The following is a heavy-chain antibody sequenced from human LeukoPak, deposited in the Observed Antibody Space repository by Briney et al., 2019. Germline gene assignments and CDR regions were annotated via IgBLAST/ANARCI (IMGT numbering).Heavy chain of an antibody. D-gene: IGHD6-19*01. CDR1: GGSISGSSYY. V-gene: IGHV4-39*01. CDR3: ARRQYNTGDFDY. CDR2: IYYSGST. Sequence: PSETLSLTCTVSGGSISGSSYYWGWIRQPPGKGLEWIGSIYYSGSTYYNPSLKSRVTISVDTSKNQFSLKPSSVTAADTAVYYCARRQYNTGDFDYWGQGTLVTVSS. J-gene: IGHJ4*02.